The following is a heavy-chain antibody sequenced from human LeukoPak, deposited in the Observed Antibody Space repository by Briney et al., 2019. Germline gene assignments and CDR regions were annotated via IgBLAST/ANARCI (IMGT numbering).Heavy chain of an antibody. CDR2: IIPIFGTA. CDR1: GGTFSSYA. D-gene: IGHD2-2*01. Sequence: ASVKVSCKASGGTFSSYAISWVRQAPGQGLEWMGGIIPIFGTANYAQKFQGRVTITADESTSTAYMELSSLRSEDTAVYYCARDKGTSYLLDYWGQGTLVTVSS. CDR3: ARDKGTSYLLDY. V-gene: IGHV1-69*13. J-gene: IGHJ4*02.